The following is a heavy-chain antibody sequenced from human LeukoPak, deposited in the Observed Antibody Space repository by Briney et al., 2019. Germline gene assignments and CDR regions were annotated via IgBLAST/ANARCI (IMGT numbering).Heavy chain of an antibody. J-gene: IGHJ3*01. CDR1: GFSISSNY. CDR2: IYRGGDT. CDR3: AREPLWFGEPYAFDV. D-gene: IGHD3-10*01. V-gene: IGHV3-53*01. Sequence: QAGGSLRLSCTASGFSISSNYMSWVRQAPGKGLEWVSVIYRGGDTYYADSVKGRFTISRDNSEDTLYLQMNSLRAEDTALYYCAREPLWFGEPYAFDVWGQGTMVIVSS.